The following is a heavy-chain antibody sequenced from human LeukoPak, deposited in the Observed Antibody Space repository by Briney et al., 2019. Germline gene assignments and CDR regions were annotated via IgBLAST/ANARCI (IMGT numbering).Heavy chain of an antibody. Sequence: ASVKVSCKASGYTFTSYGISWVRQAPGQGLEWMGWISAYNGNTNYAQKLQGRVTMTTDTSTSTAYMELRSLRSDDTAVYYCARDLVAHDDYGDLNWFDPWGQGTLVTVSS. CDR3: ARDLVAHDDYGDLNWFDP. CDR1: GYTFTSYG. D-gene: IGHD4-17*01. V-gene: IGHV1-18*01. J-gene: IGHJ5*02. CDR2: ISAYNGNT.